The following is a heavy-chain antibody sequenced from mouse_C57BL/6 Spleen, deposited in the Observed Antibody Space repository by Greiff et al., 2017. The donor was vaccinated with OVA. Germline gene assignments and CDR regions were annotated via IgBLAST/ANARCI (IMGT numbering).Heavy chain of an antibody. J-gene: IGHJ2*01. CDR2: ISYDGSN. D-gene: IGHD1-1*01. CDR1: GYSITSGYY. CDR3: AKFTTVVDYFDY. V-gene: IGHV3-6*01. Sequence: ESGPGLVKPSQSLSLTCSVTGYSITSGYYWNWIRQFPGNKLEWMGYISYDGSNNYNPSLKNRISITRDTSKNQFFLKLNSVTTEDTATYYCAKFTTVVDYFDYWGQGTTLTVSS.